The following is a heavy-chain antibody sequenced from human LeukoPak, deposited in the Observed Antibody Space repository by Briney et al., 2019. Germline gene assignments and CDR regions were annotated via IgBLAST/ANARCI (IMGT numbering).Heavy chain of an antibody. J-gene: IGHJ6*03. D-gene: IGHD1-26*01. CDR2: QYYSGSP. V-gene: IGHV4-61*01. Sequence: PSETLSLTCSVSGASLSSGTYYWNWIRQPPGKGLEWIAYQYYSGSPIYNPSLRSRVTISVDTSRDQFPLKVTSVTAADTAIYYCARSSGGMYNYYYMDVWGKGTTVTVSS. CDR3: ARSSGGMYNYYYMDV. CDR1: GASLSSGTYY.